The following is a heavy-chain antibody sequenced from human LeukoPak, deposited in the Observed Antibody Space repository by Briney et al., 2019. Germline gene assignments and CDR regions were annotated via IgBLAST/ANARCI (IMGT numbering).Heavy chain of an antibody. Sequence: GGSLRLSCAASKFTFSNYGMHWVRQAPGKGLEWVAIIWYDGSDKYYADSVKGRFTISRDNSKNTLYLQMNSLRVEDTAVYYCARGGLTTDYWGQGTLSPSPQ. J-gene: IGHJ4*02. CDR1: KFTFSNYG. V-gene: IGHV3-33*08. D-gene: IGHD3-16*01. CDR3: ARGGLTTDY. CDR2: IWYDGSDK.